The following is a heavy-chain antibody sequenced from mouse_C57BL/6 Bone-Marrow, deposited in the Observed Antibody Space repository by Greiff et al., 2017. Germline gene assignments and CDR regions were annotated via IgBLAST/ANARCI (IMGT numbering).Heavy chain of an antibody. CDR2: ISSGSSTI. V-gene: IGHV5-17*01. J-gene: IGHJ2*01. CDR3: ARKEIYYCGSRGNYFDY. CDR1: GFTFSDYG. D-gene: IGHD1-1*01. Sequence: EVQVVESGGGLVKPGGSLKLSCAASGFTFSDYGMHWVRQAPEKGLEWVAYISSGSSTIYYADTVKGRFTISRANAKNTLFLQMTSLRSEDTVMYYCARKEIYYCGSRGNYFDYWGQGTTLTVSS.